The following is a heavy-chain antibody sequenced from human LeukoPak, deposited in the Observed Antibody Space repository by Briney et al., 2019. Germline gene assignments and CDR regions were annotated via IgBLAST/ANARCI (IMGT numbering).Heavy chain of an antibody. D-gene: IGHD6-19*01. Sequence: PSETLSLTCSVSGDSISLSFYYWGWIRQPPGKALEWIGSVYYSGTTSYNPSLKSRVTISVYMSKNHFSLRLRSVTAADTAMYYCARGTLYRGWSYYLDFWGQGSQVTVSS. V-gene: IGHV4-39*07. CDR3: ARGTLYRGWSYYLDF. CDR2: VYYSGTT. J-gene: IGHJ4*02. CDR1: GDSISLSFYY.